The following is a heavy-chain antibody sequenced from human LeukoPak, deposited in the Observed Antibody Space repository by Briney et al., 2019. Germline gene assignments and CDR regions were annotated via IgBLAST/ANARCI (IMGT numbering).Heavy chain of an antibody. CDR2: IYYSGST. CDR3: ARSGGRLAQLDY. D-gene: IGHD1-26*01. V-gene: IGHV4-59*01. J-gene: IGHJ4*02. CDR1: GGSISSYY. Sequence: SETLSLTCTVSGGSISSYYWSWIRQPPGKGLEWIGYIYYSGSTNYNPSLKSRVTISVDTSKNQFSLKLSSVTAADTAVYYCARSGGRLAQLDYWGQGTLVTVSS.